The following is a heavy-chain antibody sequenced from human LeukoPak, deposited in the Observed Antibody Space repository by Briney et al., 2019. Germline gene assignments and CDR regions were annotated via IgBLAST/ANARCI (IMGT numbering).Heavy chain of an antibody. CDR2: ISTGSSYI. CDR3: ARGEYGSGSYHIDY. J-gene: IGHJ4*02. CDR1: GFTFSSYS. V-gene: IGHV3-21*01. D-gene: IGHD3-10*01. Sequence: GGSLRLSCTASGFTFSSYSMNWVRQAPGKGLEWVSSISTGSSYIYYADSLKGRFTISRDNARKSLYLQMNTLRAEDTAVYYCARGEYGSGSYHIDYWGQGTLVTVSS.